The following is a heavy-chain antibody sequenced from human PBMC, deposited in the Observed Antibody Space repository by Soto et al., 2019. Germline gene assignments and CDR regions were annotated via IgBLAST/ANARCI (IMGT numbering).Heavy chain of an antibody. CDR2: IYYSGST. D-gene: IGHD2-2*01. V-gene: IGHV4-31*03. CDR1: GGSINSGGYY. Sequence: SETLSLTCPVSGGSINSGGYYWSWIRQHPGKGLEWIGYIYYSGSTYYNPSLKSRVTISVDTSKNQFSLKLNSVTAADTAVYYCARVYCSSSSCWEVRFDSWGQGTQVTVSS. CDR3: ARVYCSSSSCWEVRFDS. J-gene: IGHJ4*02.